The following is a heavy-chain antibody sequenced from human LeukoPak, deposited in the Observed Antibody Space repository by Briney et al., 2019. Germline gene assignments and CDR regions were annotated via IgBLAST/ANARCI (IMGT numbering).Heavy chain of an antibody. CDR1: GYTFTAYG. CDR2: ISGHAGNT. Sequence: ASVKVSCKTSGYTFTAYGITWVRQAPGQGLEWMGWISGHAGNTDYSQKFKGRVTITADESTSTAYMELSSLRSEDTAVYYCARDPFWSGYPYYYYYGMDVWGQGTTVTVSS. CDR3: ARDPFWSGYPYYYYYGMDV. V-gene: IGHV1-18*01. J-gene: IGHJ6*02. D-gene: IGHD3-3*01.